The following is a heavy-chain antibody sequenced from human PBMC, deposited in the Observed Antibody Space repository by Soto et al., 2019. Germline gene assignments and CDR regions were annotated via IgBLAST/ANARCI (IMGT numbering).Heavy chain of an antibody. CDR3: STRSYDTNGYYRFDP. CDR1: GGSFSGHS. J-gene: IGHJ5*01. D-gene: IGHD3-22*01. Sequence: SETLSLTCAVYGGSFSGHSWTWIRQSPGKGLEWIGDINHSGRVNYSPSLKSRVTISLDTSKNQFSLTLSAVTAADTAMYYCSTRSYDTNGYYRFDPWGQGTLVTVSS. CDR2: INHSGRV. V-gene: IGHV4-34*01.